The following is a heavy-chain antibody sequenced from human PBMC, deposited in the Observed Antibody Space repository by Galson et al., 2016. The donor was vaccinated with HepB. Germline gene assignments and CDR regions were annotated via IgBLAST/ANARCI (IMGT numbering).Heavy chain of an antibody. CDR3: ARGIYSGNYLDY. CDR1: GITVSSNY. D-gene: IGHD1-26*01. J-gene: IGHJ4*02. V-gene: IGHV4-59*02. CDR2: IYYSGST. Sequence: LRLSCAASGITVSSNYMSWIRQPPGKGLEWIGNIYYSGSTNYNPSLKSRVTISIDTSKNQFSLKLSSVTAADTAVYYCARGIYSGNYLDYWGQGTLVTVSS.